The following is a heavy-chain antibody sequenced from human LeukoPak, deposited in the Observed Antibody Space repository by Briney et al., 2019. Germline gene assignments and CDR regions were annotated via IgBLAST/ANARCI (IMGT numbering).Heavy chain of an antibody. Sequence: GGSLKLSCAASGFTFSNSWMTWVRQAPGKGLEWVANINQGGKKTYSVDSVRGLFTISRDYEKTSFYQQMNLLRADNTVLYYYARVPYYYDAMSFAAFDIWGQGTMVTVSS. CDR1: GFTFSNSW. V-gene: IGHV3-7*01. CDR2: INQGGKKT. CDR3: ARVPYYYDAMSFAAFDI. D-gene: IGHD3-22*01. J-gene: IGHJ3*02.